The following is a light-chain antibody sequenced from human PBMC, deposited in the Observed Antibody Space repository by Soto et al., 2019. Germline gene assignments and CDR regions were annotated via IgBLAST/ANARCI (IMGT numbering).Light chain of an antibody. Sequence: MTQSRSTLSVTPGERATLSCRASQSVSSNLAWYQQKPGQAPRLLIYGASTRATGIPARFSGSGSGTEFTLIISSLQSEDFAVYYCQQYNNCPRWTSAQGTKVDIK. CDR1: QSVSSN. J-gene: IGKJ1*01. V-gene: IGKV3-15*01. CDR2: GAS. CDR3: QQYNNCPRWT.